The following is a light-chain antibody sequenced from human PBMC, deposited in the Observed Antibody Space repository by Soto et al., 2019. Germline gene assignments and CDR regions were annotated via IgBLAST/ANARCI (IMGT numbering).Light chain of an antibody. CDR3: QQRSNWPAVT. V-gene: IGKV3-11*01. CDR2: DAS. Sequence: EIVFTQSPATLSLSPGERATLSCRVSQSVSSYLAWYQQKPGQAPRLLIYDASNRATGIPARFSGSGSGTDFTLTISSLEPEDFAVYYCQQRSNWPAVTFGGGTKVEIK. J-gene: IGKJ4*01. CDR1: QSVSSY.